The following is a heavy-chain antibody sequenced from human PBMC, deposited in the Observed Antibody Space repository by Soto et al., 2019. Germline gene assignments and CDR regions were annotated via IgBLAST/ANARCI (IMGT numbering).Heavy chain of an antibody. CDR2: INHSGST. Sequence: SETLSLTCAVYGGSFSGYYWSWIRQPPGKGLEWIGEINHSGSTNYNPSLKSRVTISVDTSKNQFSLKLSSVTAADTAVYYCAREYCSSTSCYGANFDYRGQGTLVTVSS. V-gene: IGHV4-34*01. CDR1: GGSFSGYY. J-gene: IGHJ4*02. CDR3: AREYCSSTSCYGANFDY. D-gene: IGHD2-2*01.